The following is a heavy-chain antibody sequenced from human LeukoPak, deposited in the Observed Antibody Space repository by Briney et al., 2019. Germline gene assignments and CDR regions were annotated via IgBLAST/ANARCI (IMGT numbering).Heavy chain of an antibody. CDR1: GYTFTSYG. CDR2: ISAYNGNT. D-gene: IGHD3-22*01. Sequence: GASVKVSCKASGYTFTSYGISWVRQAPGQGLEWMGWISAYNGNTNYAQKLQGRVTMTTDTSTSTAYMELRSLRSDDTAVYYCARDTPYYYDTAGGAFDIWGQGTMVTVSS. V-gene: IGHV1-18*01. CDR3: ARDTPYYYDTAGGAFDI. J-gene: IGHJ3*02.